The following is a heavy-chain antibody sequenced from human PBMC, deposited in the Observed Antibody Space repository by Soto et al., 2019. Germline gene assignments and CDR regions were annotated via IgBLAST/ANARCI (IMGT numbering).Heavy chain of an antibody. Sequence: SVKVSCKASGGTFSSYAISWGRQAPGQGLEWMGGIIPIFGTANYAQKFQGRVTITADESTSTAYMELSSLRSEDTAVYYCATSGYDSGYFDYWGQGTLVTVSS. V-gene: IGHV1-69*13. CDR2: IIPIFGTA. J-gene: IGHJ4*02. D-gene: IGHD5-12*01. CDR3: ATSGYDSGYFDY. CDR1: GGTFSSYA.